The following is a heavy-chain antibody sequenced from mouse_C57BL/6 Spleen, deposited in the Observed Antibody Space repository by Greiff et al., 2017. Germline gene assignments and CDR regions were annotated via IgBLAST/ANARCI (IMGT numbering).Heavy chain of an antibody. D-gene: IGHD2-3*01. V-gene: IGHV14-1*01. CDR1: GFNIKAYY. CDR2: IDPEDGDT. Sequence: VQLQQSGAELVRPGASVKLSCPASGFNIKAYYMHWVQQRPDQGLEWIGRIDPEDGDTEYAPKFQGKATMTADTSSNTAYLQLSSLTSEDTDVYYSNQDGSFAYWGQGTRVTVSA. J-gene: IGHJ3*01. CDR3: NQDGSFAY.